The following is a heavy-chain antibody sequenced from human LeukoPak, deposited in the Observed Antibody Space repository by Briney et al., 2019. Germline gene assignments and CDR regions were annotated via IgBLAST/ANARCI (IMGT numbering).Heavy chain of an antibody. Sequence: ASVKASCKASGYTFTNYGLTWVRQAPGQGLEWMGWISGYNGNRHHAQKFQGRVTMTTDTSTTTAYMELRSLRSDDTAVYYCTRSDAGYDYGYYDLWGRGTPVTVSS. J-gene: IGHJ2*01. D-gene: IGHD5-12*01. CDR2: ISGYNGNR. CDR1: GYTFTNYG. V-gene: IGHV1-18*01. CDR3: TRSDAGYDYGYYDL.